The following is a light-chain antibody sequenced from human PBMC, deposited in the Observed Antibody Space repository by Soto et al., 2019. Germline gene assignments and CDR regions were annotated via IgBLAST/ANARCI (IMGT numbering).Light chain of an antibody. Sequence: EIVLTQSPGTLSLSPGERATLSCRASQSVSSSYLAWYQQKPGQATRLLIYGASSRATSTPNRISGRGSGTYFILTISILEPDDFAVYYWQQYSSSSWTFGQGTKVEIK. CDR2: GAS. J-gene: IGKJ1*01. V-gene: IGKV3-20*01. CDR3: QQYSSSSWT. CDR1: QSVSSSY.